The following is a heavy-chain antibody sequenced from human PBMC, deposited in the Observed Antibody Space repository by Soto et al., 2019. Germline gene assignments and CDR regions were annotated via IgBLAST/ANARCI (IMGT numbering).Heavy chain of an antibody. J-gene: IGHJ6*02. D-gene: IGHD6-19*01. V-gene: IGHV3-30*18. CDR2: ISYDGSNK. CDR1: GFTFSSYG. CDR3: AKDVGGRGAVASMDV. Sequence: VGSLRLSCAASGFTFSSYGMHWVRQAPVNGLEWVAVISYDGSNKYYADSVKGRFTISRDNSKNTLYLQMNSLRAEDTAVYYCAKDVGGRGAVASMDVWGQGTTVTVSS.